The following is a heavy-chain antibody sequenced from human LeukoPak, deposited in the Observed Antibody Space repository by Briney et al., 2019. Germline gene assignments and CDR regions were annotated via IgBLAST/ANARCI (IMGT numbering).Heavy chain of an antibody. CDR3: ARSRGNLYFQH. J-gene: IGHJ1*01. D-gene: IGHD6-25*01. CDR1: GDSISSYY. CDR2: IHYTGST. Sequence: PSETLSFTCTVSGDSISSYYWSWIRQSPENGLEWIGYIHYTGSTYYNPSLRSRVTISVDTSKNQFSLRLISVTAADTAMYYCARSRGNLYFQHWGQGTLVTVSS. V-gene: IGHV4-59*01.